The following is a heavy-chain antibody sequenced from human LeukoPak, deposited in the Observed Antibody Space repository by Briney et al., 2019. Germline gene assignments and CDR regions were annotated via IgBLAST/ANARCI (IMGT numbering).Heavy chain of an antibody. CDR2: IYYSGST. J-gene: IGHJ4*02. V-gene: IGHV4-59*08. D-gene: IGHD4-23*01. CDR3: ARQWYGRNFGIDY. Sequence: SETLSLTCTVSGGSISRYYWSWIRQPPGKGLEWIGYIYYSGSTNYNPSLKSRVTISVDTSKNQFSLKLSSVTAADTAVYYCARQWYGRNFGIDYWGQGTLVTVSS. CDR1: GGSISRYY.